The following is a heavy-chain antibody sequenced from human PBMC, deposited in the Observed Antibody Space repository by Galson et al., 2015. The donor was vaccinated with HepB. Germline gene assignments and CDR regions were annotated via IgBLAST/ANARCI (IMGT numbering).Heavy chain of an antibody. V-gene: IGHV1-2*02. CDR3: ARGDLSTDYGILNWFDP. Sequence: SVKVSCKASGYTFTDYYIHWVRQAPGQGLQWMGMITPNSGGTKYAQKFQGRVTMITDTSINTAYMALSSLKSDDTAVYYCARGDLSTDYGILNWFDPWGQGTQVTVSS. CDR2: ITPNSGGT. J-gene: IGHJ5*02. CDR1: GYTFTDYY. D-gene: IGHD4-17*01.